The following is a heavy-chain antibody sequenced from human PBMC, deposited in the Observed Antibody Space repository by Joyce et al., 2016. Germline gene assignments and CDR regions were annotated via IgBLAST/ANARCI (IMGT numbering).Heavy chain of an antibody. CDR1: GDSFSGTSYY. D-gene: IGHD3-10*01. CDR2: IYNSETT. J-gene: IGHJ6*02. Sequence: HLQESGPGLVKPSETLSLTCTISGDSFSGTSYYWSWLRQSPGKGLEWLGFIYNSETTHYNPSLGGRLSISVGAAKSQFSLRLTSVTSADTAVYYCATSLPSRVGGFQFFGMDVWGQGTTVIVS. V-gene: IGHV4-61*01. CDR3: ATSLPSRVGGFQFFGMDV.